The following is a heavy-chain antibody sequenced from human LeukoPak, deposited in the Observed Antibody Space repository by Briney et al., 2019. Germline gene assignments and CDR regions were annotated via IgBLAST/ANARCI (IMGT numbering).Heavy chain of an antibody. D-gene: IGHD3-10*01. CDR2: INQDGSEK. V-gene: IGHV3-7*04. CDR1: GFTFSTSW. J-gene: IGHJ4*02. Sequence: GGSLRLSCEASGFTFSTSWMSWARQAPGKGLECVANINQDGSEKYYVDSVKGRFTISRDSAKNSLYLQMNSLRADDTAVYYCAKDSSANYWGQGTLVTVSS. CDR3: AKDSSANY.